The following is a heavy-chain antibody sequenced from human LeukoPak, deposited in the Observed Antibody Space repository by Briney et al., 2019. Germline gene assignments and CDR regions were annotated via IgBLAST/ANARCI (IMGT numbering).Heavy chain of an antibody. V-gene: IGHV1-69*04. CDR1: GGTFSSYT. J-gene: IGHJ6*03. D-gene: IGHD6-6*01. CDR2: IIPILGIA. Sequence: ASVKVSCKASGGTFSSYTISWVRQAPGQGLEWMGRIIPILGIANYAQKFQGRVTITADKSTSTAYMELSSLRSEDTAVYYCARDPIHIEYSSSYYYNYYYMDVWGKGTTVTVSS. CDR3: ARDPIHIEYSSSYYYNYYYMDV.